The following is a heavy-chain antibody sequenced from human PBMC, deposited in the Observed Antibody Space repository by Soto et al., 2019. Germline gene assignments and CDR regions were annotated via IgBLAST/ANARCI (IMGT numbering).Heavy chain of an antibody. CDR2: ISYDGSNK. CDR3: ARDLAGSGGKYGMDV. D-gene: IGHD6-25*01. J-gene: IGHJ6*02. V-gene: IGHV3-30*19. Sequence: GGSLRLSCAASGFSFSSYGMHWVRQAPGKGLEWVAVISYDGSNKYYADSVKGRFTISRDNSKNTLYLQMNSLRAEDTAVYYCARDLAGSGGKYGMDVWGQGTTVTVSS. CDR1: GFSFSSYG.